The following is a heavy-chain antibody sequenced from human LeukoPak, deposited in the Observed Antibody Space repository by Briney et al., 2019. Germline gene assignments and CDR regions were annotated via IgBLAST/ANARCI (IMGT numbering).Heavy chain of an antibody. CDR3: ARGGNLYFDY. CDR2: MYPGDSDT. D-gene: IGHD1-14*01. V-gene: IGHV5-51*01. J-gene: IGHJ4*02. CDR1: GYSFTDYW. Sequence: GESLKISCKGSGYSFTDYWIAWVRQMPGKGLEWMGTMYPGDSDTRYSPSFQGQVTISADKSINTAYLRWSSLKASDTAIYYCARGGNLYFDYWGQGTLVTVSS.